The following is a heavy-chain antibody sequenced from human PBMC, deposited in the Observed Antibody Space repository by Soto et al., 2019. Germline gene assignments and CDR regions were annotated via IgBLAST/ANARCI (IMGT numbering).Heavy chain of an antibody. Sequence: PGGSLRLSCAASGFTFSSYSMNWVRKAPGKGLEWVSYISSSSSTIYYADSVKGRFTISRDNAKNSLYLQMNSLRAEDTAVYYCARQDRQQLVLPRASHRENRAWSPAGGYYYMDVWGKGTTVTVSS. J-gene: IGHJ6*03. CDR2: ISSSSSTI. CDR3: ARQDRQQLVLPRASHRENRAWSPAGGYYYMDV. V-gene: IGHV3-48*01. D-gene: IGHD6-13*01. CDR1: GFTFSSYS.